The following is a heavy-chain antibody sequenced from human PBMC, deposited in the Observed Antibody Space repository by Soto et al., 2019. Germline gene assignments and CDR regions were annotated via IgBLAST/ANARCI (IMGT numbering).Heavy chain of an antibody. J-gene: IGHJ4*02. CDR3: AEDYGDYGTRIDY. Sequence: QVQLVQSGAEVKKPGASVKVSCKASGYTFTSYAMHWVRQAPGQRLEWMGWINAGNGNTKYSQKFQGRVTITRDTSASTAYVELSRLRSEDTAVYYCAEDYGDYGTRIDYWGQGTLVTVS. CDR1: GYTFTSYA. V-gene: IGHV1-3*01. D-gene: IGHD4-17*01. CDR2: INAGNGNT.